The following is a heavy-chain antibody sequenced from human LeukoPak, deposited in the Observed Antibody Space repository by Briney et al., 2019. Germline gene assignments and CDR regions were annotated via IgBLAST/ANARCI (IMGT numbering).Heavy chain of an antibody. J-gene: IGHJ3*02. Sequence: GGSLRLSCAPSGFTFSRFAMSWVRQAPGKGLEWVSAISVDGTNTYYADSVKGQFTISRDNSKNTLFLQMNSLSAEDTAVYYCAKSYDTSGRRAFDIWGQGTMVTVSS. CDR3: AKSYDTSGRRAFDI. CDR1: GFTFSRFA. CDR2: ISVDGTNT. D-gene: IGHD3-22*01. V-gene: IGHV3-23*01.